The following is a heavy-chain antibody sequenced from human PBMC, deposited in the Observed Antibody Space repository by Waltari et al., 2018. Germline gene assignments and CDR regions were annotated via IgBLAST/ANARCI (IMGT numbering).Heavy chain of an antibody. CDR3: ARELRVRIVGADKDYYYYGMDV. D-gene: IGHD1-26*01. V-gene: IGHV1-18*01. CDR2: ISAYNGNT. CDR1: GYTFTSYG. Sequence: QVQLVQSGAEVKTPGASVKVSCKASGYTFTSYGISWVRQAPGQGLEWMGWISAYNGNTNYAQKLQGRVTMTTDTSTSTAYMELRSLRSDDTAVYYCARELRVRIVGADKDYYYYGMDVWGQGTTVTVSS. J-gene: IGHJ6*02.